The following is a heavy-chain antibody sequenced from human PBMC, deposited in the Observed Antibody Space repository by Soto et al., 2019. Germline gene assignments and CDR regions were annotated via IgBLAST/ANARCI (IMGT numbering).Heavy chain of an antibody. CDR2: INAGNGNT. D-gene: IGHD6-19*01. Sequence: ASVKVSCKASGYTFTSSAMHWVRQAPGQRLEWMGWINAGNGNTKYSQKFQGRVTITRDTSASTAYMELSSLRSEDTAVYYCAREGAYSSGWYAPIDYWGQGTLVTVSS. J-gene: IGHJ4*02. CDR1: GYTFTSSA. CDR3: AREGAYSSGWYAPIDY. V-gene: IGHV1-3*01.